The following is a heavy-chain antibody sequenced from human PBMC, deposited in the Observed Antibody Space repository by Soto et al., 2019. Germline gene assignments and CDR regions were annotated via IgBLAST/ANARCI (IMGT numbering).Heavy chain of an antibody. Sequence: EVQLVESGGGLVQPGGSLRLSCVAFGFTFTNHHMTWVRQAPGKGLEWVANINVDGSETYYADSVKGRFTISRDNAYKSLSLQMNSLRAEDTGTYSCGRDRTVALWGQGTLVIVSS. CDR1: GFTFTNHH. V-gene: IGHV3-7*05. J-gene: IGHJ4*02. CDR3: GRDRTVAL. D-gene: IGHD5-12*01. CDR2: INVDGSET.